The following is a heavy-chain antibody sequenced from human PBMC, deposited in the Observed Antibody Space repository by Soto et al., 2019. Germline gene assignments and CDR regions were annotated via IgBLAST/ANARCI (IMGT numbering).Heavy chain of an antibody. Sequence: PGGSLRLSCAASGFTFSNYNINWVRQAPGKGLEWVSSISRSSSYIYYADSVQGRFTISRDNAKNSLYLQMKSLRAEDTAMYYCARDLYYYDSRYWALWGQGTLVTVSS. V-gene: IGHV3-21*01. CDR3: ARDLYYYDSRYWAL. J-gene: IGHJ4*02. CDR2: ISRSSSYI. CDR1: GFTFSNYN. D-gene: IGHD3-22*01.